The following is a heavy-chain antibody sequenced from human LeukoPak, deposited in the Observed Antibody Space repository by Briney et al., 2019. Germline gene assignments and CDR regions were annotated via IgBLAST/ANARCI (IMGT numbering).Heavy chain of an antibody. CDR3: ARGLYATVGYGDYYYFDY. J-gene: IGHJ4*02. Sequence: GGSLRLSCAASGFTFSGYYMSWIRQAPGKGLEWISYITGGSDTIYYADSVKGRFTISRDNAKNSLYLQMNSLRAEDTAVYHCARGLYATVGYGDYYYFDYWGQGTLVTVSS. D-gene: IGHD4-17*01. V-gene: IGHV3-11*04. CDR1: GFTFSGYY. CDR2: ITGGSDTI.